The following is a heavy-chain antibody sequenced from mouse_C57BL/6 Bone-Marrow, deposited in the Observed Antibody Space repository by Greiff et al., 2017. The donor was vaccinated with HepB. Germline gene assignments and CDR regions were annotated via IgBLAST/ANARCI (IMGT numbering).Heavy chain of an antibody. Sequence: EVKLMESGPGLVKPSQSLSLTCSVTGYSITSGYYWNWIRQFPGNKLEWMGYISYDGSNNYNPSLKNRISITRDTSKNQFFLKLNSVTTEDTATYYCARVITTVVAPFDYWGQGTTLTVSS. V-gene: IGHV3-6*01. CDR1: GYSITSGYY. D-gene: IGHD1-1*01. CDR2: ISYDGSN. J-gene: IGHJ2*01. CDR3: ARVITTVVAPFDY.